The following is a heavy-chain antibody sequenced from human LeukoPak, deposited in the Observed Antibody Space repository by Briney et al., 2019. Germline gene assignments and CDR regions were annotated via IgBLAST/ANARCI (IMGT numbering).Heavy chain of an antibody. CDR1: GGTFSSYA. Sequence: SVKVSCKASGGTFSSYAISWVRQAPGQGLEWMGRIIPIFGIANYAQKFQGRVTITADKSTSTAYMELSSLRSEDTAVYYCARSSDYSNYVLWFGPWGQGTLVTVSS. V-gene: IGHV1-69*04. CDR3: ARSSDYSNYVLWFGP. D-gene: IGHD4-11*01. CDR2: IIPIFGIA. J-gene: IGHJ5*02.